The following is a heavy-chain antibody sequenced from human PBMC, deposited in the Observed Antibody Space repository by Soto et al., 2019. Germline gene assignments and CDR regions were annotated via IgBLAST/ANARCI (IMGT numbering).Heavy chain of an antibody. CDR2: MSGSSSTT. D-gene: IGHD1-7*01. J-gene: IGHJ4*02. Sequence: GGSLRLSCATSGLTFSNYAMSWVRQAPGGGLEWVSSMSGSSSTTYYADSVRGRFTISRDRSKNALYLQMSSLRAEDTALYYCAKNQERELPRVIDFWGQGTLVTVSS. V-gene: IGHV3-23*01. CDR1: GLTFSNYA. CDR3: AKNQERELPRVIDF.